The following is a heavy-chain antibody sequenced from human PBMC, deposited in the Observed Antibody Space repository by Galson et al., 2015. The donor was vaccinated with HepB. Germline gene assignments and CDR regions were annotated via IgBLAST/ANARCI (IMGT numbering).Heavy chain of an antibody. CDR3: ARDLRGTRPTVTRVDSNFDY. V-gene: IGHV3-30*04. J-gene: IGHJ4*02. Sequence: SLRLSCAASGFTFSSYAMHWVRQAPGKGLEWVAVISYDGSNKYYADSVKGRFTISRDNSKNTLYLQMNSLRAEDTAVYYCARDLRGTRPTVTRVDSNFDYWGQGTLVTVSS. CDR1: GFTFSSYA. CDR2: ISYDGSNK. D-gene: IGHD4-17*01.